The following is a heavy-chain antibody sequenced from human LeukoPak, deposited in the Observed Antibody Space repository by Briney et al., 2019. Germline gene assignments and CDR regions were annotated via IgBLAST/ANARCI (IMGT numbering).Heavy chain of an antibody. Sequence: GASVKVSCKASGYTFTSYGISWVRQAPGQGLEWMGWISAYNGNTNYAQKLQGRVTITADTSTDTAYMELSSLRSEDTAVYYCATGYCSSTSCYAGAFDIWGQGTMVTVSS. J-gene: IGHJ3*02. D-gene: IGHD2-2*01. CDR2: ISAYNGNT. CDR1: GYTFTSYG. V-gene: IGHV1-18*01. CDR3: ATGYCSSTSCYAGAFDI.